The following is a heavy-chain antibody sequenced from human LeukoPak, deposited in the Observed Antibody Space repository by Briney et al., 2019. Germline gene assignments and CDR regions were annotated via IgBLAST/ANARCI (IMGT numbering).Heavy chain of an antibody. Sequence: KPSETLSLTCTVSGGSISSYYWSWIRQPPGKGLEWIGSVSNSGSKHYNPSLKSRVTIFEDTSKNQFSLKLSSVTAADTAVYYCARLRYDILTGCFDYWGQGTLVTVSS. J-gene: IGHJ4*02. D-gene: IGHD3-9*01. V-gene: IGHV4-39*01. CDR3: ARLRYDILTGCFDY. CDR1: GGSISSYY. CDR2: VSNSGSK.